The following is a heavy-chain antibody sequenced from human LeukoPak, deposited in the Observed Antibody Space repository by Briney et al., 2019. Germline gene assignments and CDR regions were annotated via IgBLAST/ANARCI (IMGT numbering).Heavy chain of an antibody. V-gene: IGHV4-30-2*01. Sequence: PSETLSLTCAVSGGSISSGGYSWSWIRQPPGKGLEWIGYIYHSGSTYYNPSLKSRVTISVDRSKNQFSLKLSSVTAADTAVYYCARAYAIPPSPLYYYGMDVWGQGTTVTVSS. CDR2: IYHSGST. D-gene: IGHD2-8*01. CDR3: ARAYAIPPSPLYYYGMDV. J-gene: IGHJ6*02. CDR1: GGSISSGGYS.